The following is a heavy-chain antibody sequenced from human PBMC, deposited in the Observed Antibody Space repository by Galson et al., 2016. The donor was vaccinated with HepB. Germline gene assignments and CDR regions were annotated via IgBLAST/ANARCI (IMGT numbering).Heavy chain of an antibody. D-gene: IGHD2-2*01. J-gene: IGHJ4*02. Sequence: LEWLGWIHTDNGDTNYAHIVQGRVTMTTDTSTTTAYMELTSLRSDDTAVYYCARGHCTRTNCYCNFDHWGQGTLVTVSS. CDR2: IHTDNGDT. V-gene: IGHV1-18*01. CDR3: ARGHCTRTNCYCNFDH.